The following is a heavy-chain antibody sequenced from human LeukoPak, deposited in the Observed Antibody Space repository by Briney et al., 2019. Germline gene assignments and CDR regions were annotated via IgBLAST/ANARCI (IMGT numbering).Heavy chain of an antibody. V-gene: IGHV3-23*01. D-gene: IGHD3-3*01. CDR2: ISGSGGST. Sequence: GGSLRLSCAASGFTFSSYAMSWVRQAPGKGLECVSAISGSGGSTYYADSVKGRFTISRDNSKNTLYLQMNSLRAEDTAVYYCAKDRHYDFWSGTHYFDYWGQGTLVTVSS. CDR1: GFTFSSYA. CDR3: AKDRHYDFWSGTHYFDY. J-gene: IGHJ4*02.